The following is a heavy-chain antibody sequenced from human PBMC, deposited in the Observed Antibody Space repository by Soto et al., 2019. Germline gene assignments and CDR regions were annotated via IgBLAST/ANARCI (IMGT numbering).Heavy chain of an antibody. J-gene: IGHJ4*02. CDR2: IYYSGIT. Sequence: SETLSLTCTVSGDFLSSYYWSWIRQSPVKGLEWIGYIYYSGITNYNASLKSRVTMSVDTSKNQFSLKLNSVTAADTAVYYCARGGCSGGSCQALAYWGQGTLVTVS. D-gene: IGHD2-15*01. CDR1: GDFLSSYY. CDR3: ARGGCSGGSCQALAY. V-gene: IGHV4-59*01.